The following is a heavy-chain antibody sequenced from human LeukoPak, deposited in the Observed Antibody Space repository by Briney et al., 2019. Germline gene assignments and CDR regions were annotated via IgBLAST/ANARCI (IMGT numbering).Heavy chain of an antibody. V-gene: IGHV3-30*18. CDR2: ISFDESKK. Sequence: PGGSLRLSCTVSGFTFSNYYMTWIRQAPGKGLEWVALISFDESKKYYADSVKGRFTISRDNSNNTLYLEMNSLRAEDTAVYSCGKDVKYRSSSSSSYGMDVWGQGTTVTVSS. CDR3: GKDVKYRSSSSSSYGMDV. CDR1: GFTFSNYY. J-gene: IGHJ6*02. D-gene: IGHD2-2*01.